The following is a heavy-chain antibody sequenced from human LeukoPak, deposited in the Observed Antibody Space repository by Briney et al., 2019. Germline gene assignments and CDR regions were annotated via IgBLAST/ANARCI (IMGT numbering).Heavy chain of an antibody. CDR2: IYYSGRT. J-gene: IGHJ4*02. CDR1: GDSLSIYY. D-gene: IGHD2-2*01. Sequence: SETLSLTCSVSGDSLSIYYWTWIRQPPGKKLEWIGNIYYSGRTLYNPSLKGRVTISVDTSRSQFSLHLNSVTAADTAVYYCARRAAMGDSDCWGPGTLVTVSS. V-gene: IGHV4-59*08. CDR3: ARRAAMGDSDC.